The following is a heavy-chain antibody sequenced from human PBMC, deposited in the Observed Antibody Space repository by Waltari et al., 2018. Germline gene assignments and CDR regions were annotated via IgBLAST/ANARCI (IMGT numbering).Heavy chain of an antibody. Sequence: EVQLVQSGAAVTKPGATVKISCKSSGSPFTDYSMPWVQQAPGKGLEWMGLVDPEDGETIYAEKFQGRVTITADTSTDTAYMELSSLRSEDTAVYYCATVLVDAFDIWGQGTMVTVSS. V-gene: IGHV1-69-2*01. CDR2: VDPEDGET. J-gene: IGHJ3*02. CDR3: ATVLVDAFDI. CDR1: GSPFTDYS.